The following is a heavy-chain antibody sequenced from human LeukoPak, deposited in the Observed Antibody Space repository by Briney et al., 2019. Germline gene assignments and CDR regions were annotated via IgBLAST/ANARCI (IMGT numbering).Heavy chain of an antibody. CDR2: INHSGST. J-gene: IGHJ5*01. D-gene: IGHD6-13*01. CDR3: ARGGRYSSSWFDY. Sequence: SETLSLTCAVYGGSFSGYYWSWIRQPPGKGLEWIGEINHSGSTNYNPSLKSRVTISVDTSKNQFSLKLSSVTAADTAVYYCARGGRYSSSWFDYWGQGTLGTVSS. V-gene: IGHV4-34*01. CDR1: GGSFSGYY.